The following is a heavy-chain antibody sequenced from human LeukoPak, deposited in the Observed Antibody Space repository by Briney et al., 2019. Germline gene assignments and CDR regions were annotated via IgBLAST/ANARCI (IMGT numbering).Heavy chain of an antibody. CDR1: GFTFSSHW. V-gene: IGHV3-74*01. D-gene: IGHD3-10*01. Sequence: GGSLRLSCAASGFTFSSHWMHWVRQTPGKGLVWVSRINTDESKINHADSVKGRFTISRDNAKNSLYLQMNSLRAEDTALYYCAKDTQLLWFGELHYWGQGTLVTVSS. J-gene: IGHJ4*02. CDR2: INTDESKI. CDR3: AKDTQLLWFGELHY.